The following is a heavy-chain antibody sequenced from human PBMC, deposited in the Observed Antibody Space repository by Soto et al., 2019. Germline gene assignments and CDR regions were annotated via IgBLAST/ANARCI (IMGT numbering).Heavy chain of an antibody. V-gene: IGHV1-46*01. CDR1: AYSFTTYH. D-gene: IGHD2-2*01. J-gene: IGHJ5*02. CDR2: INPDAGAT. CDR3: ARGDIVLVPASAVTLFVP. Sequence: ASVKVSCKASAYSFTTYHIHWVRQAPGQGLEWMGLINPDAGATNYAQRFQGRLRLTRDTSTSTVYMELRSLTFDDTAVYYCARGDIVLVPASAVTLFVPWG.